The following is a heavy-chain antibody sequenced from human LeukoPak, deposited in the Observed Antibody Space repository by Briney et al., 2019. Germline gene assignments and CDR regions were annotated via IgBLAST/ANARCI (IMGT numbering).Heavy chain of an antibody. V-gene: IGHV4-39*07. D-gene: IGHD2-8*01. CDR1: GGSISSSSYY. CDR2: IYYSGST. CDR3: AREGGTKLGDY. Sequence: PSETLSLTCTVSGGSISSSSYYWGWIRQPPGKGLEWIGSIYYSGSTYYNPSLKSRVTISVDTSKNQFSLKLSSVTAADTAVYYCAREGGTKLGDYWGQGTLVTVSS. J-gene: IGHJ4*02.